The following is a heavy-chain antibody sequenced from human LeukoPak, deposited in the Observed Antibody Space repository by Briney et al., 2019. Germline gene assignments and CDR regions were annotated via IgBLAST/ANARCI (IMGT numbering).Heavy chain of an antibody. CDR2: IYYSGST. D-gene: IGHD3-22*01. CDR1: GGSISGYF. J-gene: IGHJ6*03. CDR3: ARRYDSSGYYYYYMDA. Sequence: PSETLSLTCTVSGGSISGYFWTWIRQPPGKGLEWIGYIYYSGSTNYSPSLKSRVTISVDTSKNQFSLKLSSVTAADTAVYYCARRYDSSGYYYYYMDAWGKGTTVTVSS. V-gene: IGHV4-59*08.